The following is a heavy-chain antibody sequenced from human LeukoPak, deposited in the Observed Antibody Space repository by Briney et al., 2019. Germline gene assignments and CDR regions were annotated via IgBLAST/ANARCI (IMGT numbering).Heavy chain of an antibody. Sequence: PSETLSLTCTVSGGSISSDYWSWIRQPPGKGLEWLGYIYYSGSTNYNPSLKSRVTISVDTSKNQFSLKLSSVTAADTAVYYCARHGYYYDSSGYFDYWGQGTLVTVSS. CDR1: GGSISSDY. J-gene: IGHJ4*02. V-gene: IGHV4-59*08. D-gene: IGHD3-22*01. CDR3: ARHGYYYDSSGYFDY. CDR2: IYYSGST.